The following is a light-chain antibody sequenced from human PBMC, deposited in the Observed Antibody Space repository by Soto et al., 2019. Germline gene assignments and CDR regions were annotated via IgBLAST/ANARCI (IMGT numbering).Light chain of an antibody. CDR2: GAS. CDR1: QSVSNN. CDR3: QQYNNWPRT. J-gene: IGKJ1*01. Sequence: EIVMTQSPATLSVSPGERATLSCRASQSVSNNLAWYQQKPGQAPRLLIYGASTRATGFPARFSGSGSGTEFTLTISSLQSEDFAVYYCQQYNNWPRTFGQGTMVEIK. V-gene: IGKV3-15*01.